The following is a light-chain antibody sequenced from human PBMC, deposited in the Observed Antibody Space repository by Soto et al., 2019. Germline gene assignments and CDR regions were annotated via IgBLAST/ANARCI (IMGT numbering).Light chain of an antibody. CDR1: QSVSSN. CDR3: QQRSTWPT. CDR2: DAS. V-gene: IGKV3-11*01. J-gene: IGKJ5*01. Sequence: PGERATLSCRASQSVSSNLAWYQQKPGQAPRLLIYDASVRATGTPARFSGSGSGTDFTLTISSLEPEDFALYYCQQRSTWPTFGQGTRLEIK.